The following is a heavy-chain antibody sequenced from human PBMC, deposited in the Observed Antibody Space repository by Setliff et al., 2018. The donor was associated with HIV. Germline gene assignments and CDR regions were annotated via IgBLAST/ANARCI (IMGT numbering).Heavy chain of an antibody. J-gene: IGHJ3*02. Sequence: ASVKVSCKASGYTFTSYYMHWVRQAPGQGLEWMGIINPSGGSASYAQKFQGRVTMTRDTSTSTVYMELSSLSSEDTAVYYCARRGGYSYATDAFDIWGQGTMVTVSS. V-gene: IGHV1-46*01. D-gene: IGHD5-18*01. CDR3: ARRGGYSYATDAFDI. CDR1: GYTFTSYY. CDR2: INPSGGSA.